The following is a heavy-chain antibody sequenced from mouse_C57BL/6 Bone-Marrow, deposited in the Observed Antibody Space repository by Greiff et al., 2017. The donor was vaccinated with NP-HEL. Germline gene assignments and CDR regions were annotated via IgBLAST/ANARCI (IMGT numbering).Heavy chain of an antibody. CDR1: GYTFTSYW. CDR3: ARDKYFGYTFDY. D-gene: IGHD2-2*01. Sequence: QVQLKQSGAELVMPGASVKLSCKASGYTFTSYWMHWVKQRPGQGLEWIGEIDPSDSYTNYNQKFKGKSTLTVDKSSSTAYMQLSSLTSEDSAVYYCARDKYFGYTFDYWGQGTTLTVSS. J-gene: IGHJ2*01. CDR2: IDPSDSYT. V-gene: IGHV1-69*01.